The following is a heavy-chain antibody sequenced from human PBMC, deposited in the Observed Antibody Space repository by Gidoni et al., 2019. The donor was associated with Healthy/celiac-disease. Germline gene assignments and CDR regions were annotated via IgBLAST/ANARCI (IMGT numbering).Heavy chain of an antibody. J-gene: IGHJ6*03. Sequence: EVQLVESGGGLVQPGGSLRLSCAASGFTVSSNYMSWVRQAPGKGLEWVSVIYSGGSTYYADSVKGRFTISRDNSKNTLYLQMNSLRAEDTAVFYCARASPDCRSTSCYVGYMDVWGKGTTVTVSS. V-gene: IGHV3-66*01. CDR1: GFTVSSNY. CDR3: ARASPDCRSTSCYVGYMDV. CDR2: IYSGGST. D-gene: IGHD2-2*01.